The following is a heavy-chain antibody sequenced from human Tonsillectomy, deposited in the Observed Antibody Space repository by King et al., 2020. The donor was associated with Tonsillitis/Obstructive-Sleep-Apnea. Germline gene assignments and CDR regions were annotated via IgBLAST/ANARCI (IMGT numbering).Heavy chain of an antibody. D-gene: IGHD6-13*01. CDR1: RYTFTGYY. Sequence: QLVQSGAEVKKPGASVMISCKASRYTFTGYYIHWVRQAPGQGLEWMGRINPNGGCANYAQKVQGRVTLARDTSNSTAYMEMSRLRSDDTAVYYCARDVSLYSSSWGDAFDIWGQGTLVTVSS. V-gene: IGHV1-2*06. CDR2: INPNGGCA. CDR3: ARDVSLYSSSWGDAFDI. J-gene: IGHJ3*02.